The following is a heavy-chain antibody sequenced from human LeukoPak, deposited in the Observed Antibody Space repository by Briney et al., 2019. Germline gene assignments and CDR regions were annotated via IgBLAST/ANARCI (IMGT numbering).Heavy chain of an antibody. Sequence: SETLSLTCAVYGGSSSGYYWSWIRQPPGKGLEWIGEIDHSGSTNYNPSLKSRVTISVDTSKNQFSLKLSSVTAADTAVSYCARGTQTMPFDYWGQGTPVTVSS. D-gene: IGHD2-2*01. CDR3: ARGTQTMPFDY. V-gene: IGHV4-34*01. CDR1: GGSSSGYY. CDR2: IDHSGST. J-gene: IGHJ4*02.